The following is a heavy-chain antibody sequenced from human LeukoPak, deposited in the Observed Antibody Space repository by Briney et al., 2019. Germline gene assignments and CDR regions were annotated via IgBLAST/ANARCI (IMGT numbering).Heavy chain of an antibody. Sequence: ASETLSLTCIVSGGSISRGSYYWNWIRQPAGKGLEWMGRIYNSGSTNYNPSLKSRVSISTDMSKNQVSLTLNSVTAAGTAVYYCARQTFGVLYFDSWGQGTLVIVSS. CDR1: GGSISRGSYY. D-gene: IGHD3-10*01. CDR3: ARQTFGVLYFDS. V-gene: IGHV4-61*02. CDR2: IYNSGST. J-gene: IGHJ4*02.